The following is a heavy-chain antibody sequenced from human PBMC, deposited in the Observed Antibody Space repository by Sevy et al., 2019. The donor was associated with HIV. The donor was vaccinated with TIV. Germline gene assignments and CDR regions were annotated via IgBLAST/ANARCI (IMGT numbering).Heavy chain of an antibody. Sequence: GGSLRLSCAASGFTFSSYAMSWVRQAPGKGLEWVSAISGSGGSTYYADSVKGRFTISRDNSKNTLYLQMNSLRAEDTAVYYCAKDGETYYDILTGPRGEDYWGQRTLVTVSS. J-gene: IGHJ4*02. CDR1: GFTFSSYA. D-gene: IGHD3-9*01. V-gene: IGHV3-23*01. CDR2: ISGSGGST. CDR3: AKDGETYYDILTGPRGEDY.